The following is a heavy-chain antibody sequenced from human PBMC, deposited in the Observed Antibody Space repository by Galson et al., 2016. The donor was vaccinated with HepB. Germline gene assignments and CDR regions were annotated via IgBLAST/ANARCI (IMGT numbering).Heavy chain of an antibody. J-gene: IGHJ5*02. CDR2: IYSGGST. CDR3: ARDIGP. Sequence: SLRLSCAASGFTVNNNYMRWVRQAPGKGLEWVSLIYSGGSTYFADSVKGRFTISRDNSKNTLYLQMSSLRVEDTAVYFCARDIGPVGQGTLVTVSS. CDR1: GFTVNNNY. V-gene: IGHV3-53*01.